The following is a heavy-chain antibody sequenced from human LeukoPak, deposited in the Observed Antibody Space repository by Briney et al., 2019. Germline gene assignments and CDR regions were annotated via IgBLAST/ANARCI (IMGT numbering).Heavy chain of an antibody. J-gene: IGHJ6*02. CDR1: GFTFSSYA. CDR2: ISYDGSNK. CDR3: ARAWHGMDV. Sequence: GGSLRLSCAASGFTFSSYAMHWVRQAPGKGLEWVAVISYDGSNKYYVDSVKGRFTISRDNPKNTLYLQMNSVRAEDTAVYYCARAWHGMDVWGQGTTVTVSS. V-gene: IGHV3-30*04.